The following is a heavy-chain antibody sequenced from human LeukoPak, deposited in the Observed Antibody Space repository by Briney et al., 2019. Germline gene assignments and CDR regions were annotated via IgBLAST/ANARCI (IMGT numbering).Heavy chain of an antibody. Sequence: SVKVSCKASGGTFSSYAISWVRQAPGQGLEWMGGIIPIFGTANYAQKFQGRVTITADESTSTAYMELSSLRSEDTAVYYCATGRWNSSSWGDYWGQGTLVSVSS. V-gene: IGHV1-69*01. J-gene: IGHJ4*02. CDR3: ATGRWNSSSWGDY. CDR1: GGTFSSYA. CDR2: IIPIFGTA. D-gene: IGHD6-13*01.